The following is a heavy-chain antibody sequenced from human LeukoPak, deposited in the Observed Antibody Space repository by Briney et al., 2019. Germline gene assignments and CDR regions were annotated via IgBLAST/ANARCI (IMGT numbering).Heavy chain of an antibody. Sequence: GGSLRLSCAASGFTFSIHGMNWVRQAPGKGLEWVSGIGSSGSHTYFADSVKGRFSISRDNSKNTVYLQMNSLRAGDTALYFCARDLSSLGLDDWGQGTLVTVSS. J-gene: IGHJ4*02. CDR2: IGSSGSHT. V-gene: IGHV3-23*01. CDR3: ARDLSSLGLDD. CDR1: GFTFSIHG. D-gene: IGHD7-27*01.